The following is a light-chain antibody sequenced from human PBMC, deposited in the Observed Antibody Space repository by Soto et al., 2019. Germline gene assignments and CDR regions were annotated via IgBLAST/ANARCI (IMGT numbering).Light chain of an antibody. CDR2: AAS. V-gene: IGKV1-6*02. J-gene: IGKJ4*01. CDR1: QAIRID. Sequence: AIQITQSPSSLPAPVGDRVTILCRASQAIRIDLGWYQQKPGKAPKLLIYAASSLQNDVPSRFSGSGSGTDFTLTITSLQSEDFATYYCLQNYVWPFSFGGGTRVEIK. CDR3: LQNYVWPFS.